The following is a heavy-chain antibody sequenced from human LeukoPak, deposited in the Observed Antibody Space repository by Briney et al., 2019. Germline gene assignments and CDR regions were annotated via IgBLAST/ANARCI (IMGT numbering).Heavy chain of an antibody. Sequence: ASVKVSCKASGYTFTVCYMHCVRQAPGQGLEWMGWINPNSGGTNYAQKFQGRVTMTRDTSISTAYMELSRLRSDDTAVYYCASRWGFDETGDYWGQGTLVTVSS. CDR2: INPNSGGT. CDR1: GYTFTVCY. V-gene: IGHV1-2*02. D-gene: IGHD2-21*01. J-gene: IGHJ4*02. CDR3: ASRWGFDETGDY.